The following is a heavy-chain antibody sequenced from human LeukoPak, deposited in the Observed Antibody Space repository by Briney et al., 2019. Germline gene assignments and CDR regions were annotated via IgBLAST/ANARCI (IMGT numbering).Heavy chain of an antibody. J-gene: IGHJ4*02. Sequence: GGSLRLSCAASGITFTIAGMHWVRQVPGKGLEWVAVISSDGRNIYYADSVKGRFIISRDTSRNILFLQMNGLRADDTAIYYCGKDKGNRYFEYWGPGNL. CDR3: GKDKGNRYFEY. CDR1: GITFTIAG. D-gene: IGHD3-16*02. V-gene: IGHV3-30*18. CDR2: ISSDGRNI.